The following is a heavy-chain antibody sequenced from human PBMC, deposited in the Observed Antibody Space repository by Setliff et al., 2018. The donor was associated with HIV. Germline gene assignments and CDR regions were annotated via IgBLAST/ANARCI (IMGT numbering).Heavy chain of an antibody. Sequence: GGSLRLSCTASGFTFGDYAMSWVRQAPGKGLEWVGFIRSKAYGGTTEYAASVKGRFTISRDDSKSIAYLQMNSLKTEDTAVYYCTKIVGAGGWFDPWGQGTLVTVS. V-gene: IGHV3-49*04. CDR3: TKIVGAGGWFDP. CDR2: IRSKAYGGTT. D-gene: IGHD1-26*01. CDR1: GFTFGDYA. J-gene: IGHJ5*02.